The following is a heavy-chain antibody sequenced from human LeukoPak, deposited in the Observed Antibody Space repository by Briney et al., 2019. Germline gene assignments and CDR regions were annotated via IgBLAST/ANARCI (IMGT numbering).Heavy chain of an antibody. Sequence: GGSLRLSCAASGFTFSSYSMNWVRQAPGKGLEWVSYISSSSSTIYYADSVKGRFTISRDNAKNSLYLQMNSLRAEDTAVYYCASVWAYGGNPPDDYWGQGTLVTVSS. CDR3: ASVWAYGGNPPDDY. CDR1: GFTFSSYS. V-gene: IGHV3-48*04. J-gene: IGHJ4*02. CDR2: ISSSSSTI. D-gene: IGHD4-23*01.